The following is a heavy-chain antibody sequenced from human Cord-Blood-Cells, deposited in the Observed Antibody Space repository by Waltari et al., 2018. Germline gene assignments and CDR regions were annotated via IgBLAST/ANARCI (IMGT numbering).Heavy chain of an antibody. J-gene: IGHJ5*02. CDR1: GFTFSSYS. CDR2: ISSSSSTI. D-gene: IGHD3-3*01. Sequence: EVQLVESGGGLVQPGGSLRLSCAASGFTFSSYSMNWVRQVPGQGLEWVSYISSSSSTIYYADSVKGRFTISRDNAKNSLYLQMNSLRDEDTAVYYCAREMERYDFWSGYNWFDPWGQGTLVTVSS. V-gene: IGHV3-48*02. CDR3: AREMERYDFWSGYNWFDP.